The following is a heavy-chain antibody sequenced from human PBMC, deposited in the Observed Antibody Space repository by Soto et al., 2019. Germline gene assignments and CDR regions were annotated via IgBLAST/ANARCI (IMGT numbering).Heavy chain of an antibody. V-gene: IGHV1-69*02. CDR1: GGTFSSYT. Sequence: SVKVSCKASGGTFSSYTISWVRQAPGQGLEWMGRIIPILGIANYAQKFQGRVTITADKSTSTAYMELSSLRSEDTAVYYCASELTLRHDYDYWGQGTLVTVSS. J-gene: IGHJ4*02. CDR2: IIPILGIA. CDR3: ASELTLRHDYDY. D-gene: IGHD4-17*01.